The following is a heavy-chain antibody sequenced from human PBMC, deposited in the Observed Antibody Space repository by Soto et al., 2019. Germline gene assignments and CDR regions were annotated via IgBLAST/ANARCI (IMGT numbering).Heavy chain of an antibody. V-gene: IGHV4-31*03. CDR3: ERDSRFGNPYFDY. Sequence: QVQLQESGPGLVKPSQTLSLTCTVSGGSISSGGYYWSWIRQHPGKGLEWIGYIYYSGSTYYNPSHKSRVTISVETSKNQFSLKLSSVTAAETAVYYCERDSRFGNPYFDYWGQGTLVTVSS. D-gene: IGHD3-10*01. CDR1: GGSISSGGYY. CDR2: IYYSGST. J-gene: IGHJ4*02.